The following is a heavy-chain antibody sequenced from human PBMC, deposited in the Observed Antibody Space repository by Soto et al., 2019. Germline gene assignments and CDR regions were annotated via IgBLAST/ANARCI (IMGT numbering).Heavy chain of an antibody. V-gene: IGHV3-23*01. CDR3: AKGSCSSTSCFADY. CDR2: ISGSGGST. CDR1: GLTFSSYA. Sequence: GGSLRLSCAASGLTFSSYAMNWVRQAPGKGLEWVSGISGSGGSTYYADSVKGRFTISRDNSKNTLYLQMSSLRAEDTAVYYCAKGSCSSTSCFADYWGQGTLVTVSS. J-gene: IGHJ4*02. D-gene: IGHD2-2*01.